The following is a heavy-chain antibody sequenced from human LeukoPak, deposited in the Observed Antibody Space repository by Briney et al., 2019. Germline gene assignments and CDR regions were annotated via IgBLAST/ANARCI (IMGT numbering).Heavy chain of an antibody. Sequence: PGGSLRLSCTASGFTFSNSAMSWVRQAPGKGLEWVSVIYSGGDTYYADSVKGRFTISRDNSKNMIYLEMSSLKAEDTAVYYCARERNLEIAVAGTIFDYWGQGTLVTVSS. CDR1: GFTFSNSA. CDR2: IYSGGDT. V-gene: IGHV3-66*01. D-gene: IGHD6-19*01. J-gene: IGHJ4*02. CDR3: ARERNLEIAVAGTIFDY.